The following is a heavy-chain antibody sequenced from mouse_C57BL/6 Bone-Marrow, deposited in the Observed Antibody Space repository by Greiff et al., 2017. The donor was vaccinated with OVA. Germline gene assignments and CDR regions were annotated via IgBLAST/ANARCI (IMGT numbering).Heavy chain of an antibody. CDR2: ISSGSSTI. Sequence: EVHLVESGGGLVKPGGSLTLSCAASGFTFSDYGMHWVRQAPEKGLEWVAYISSGSSTIYYADTVKGRFTISRDNAKHTLFLQMASLRSEDTAMYYCARGGCGTPFAYWGQGTLVTVSA. V-gene: IGHV5-17*01. J-gene: IGHJ3*01. CDR1: GFTFSDYG. CDR3: ARGGCGTPFAY. D-gene: IGHD1-1*01.